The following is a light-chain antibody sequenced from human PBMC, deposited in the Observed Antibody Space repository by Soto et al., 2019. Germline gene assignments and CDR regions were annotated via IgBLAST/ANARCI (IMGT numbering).Light chain of an antibody. J-gene: IGLJ3*02. CDR1: TGAVTSGNY. V-gene: IGLV7-43*01. CDR2: TTN. CDR3: LLYYGGAQLV. Sequence: QAVVTQEPSLTVSPGGTVTLTCASSTGAVTSGNYPSWFQQRPGQAPRTLIYTTNSKHSWTPARFSGSLLGDKAALTQSGVQPEDEADYYCLLYYGGAQLVFGGGTKLTVL.